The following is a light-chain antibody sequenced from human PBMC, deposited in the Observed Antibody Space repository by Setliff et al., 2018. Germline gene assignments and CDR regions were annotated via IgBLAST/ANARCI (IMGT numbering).Light chain of an antibody. Sequence: QSVLTQPPSASGSPGQSVTISCTGTGGLVGGYNYVSWYQQHPGKAPRLIIYEVTKRPLGVPDRFSGSNSGNTASLTVSGLQAEDEADYYCTFYSGSNNFFFGSGTKV. CDR2: EVT. V-gene: IGLV2-8*01. J-gene: IGLJ1*01. CDR3: TFYSGSNNFF. CDR1: GGLVGGYNY.